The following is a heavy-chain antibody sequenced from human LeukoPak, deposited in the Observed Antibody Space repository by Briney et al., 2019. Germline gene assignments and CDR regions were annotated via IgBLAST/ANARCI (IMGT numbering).Heavy chain of an antibody. CDR3: AGGRYDANAFDI. CDR1: GGSISSYY. V-gene: IGHV4-59*01. D-gene: IGHD3-3*01. CDR2: IYYSGST. J-gene: IGHJ3*02. Sequence: SETLSLACTVSGGSISSYYWSWIRQPPGKGLEWIGYIYYSGSTNYNPSLKSRVTISVDTSKNQFSLKLSSVTAADTAVYYCAGGRYDANAFDIWGQGTMVTVSS.